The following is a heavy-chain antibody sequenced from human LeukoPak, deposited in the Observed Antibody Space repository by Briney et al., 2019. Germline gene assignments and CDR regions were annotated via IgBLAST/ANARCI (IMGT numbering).Heavy chain of an antibody. CDR3: AGPTARGLDV. J-gene: IGHJ6*04. CDR1: GFTFSSYW. V-gene: IGHV3-7*01. D-gene: IGHD1-1*01. Sequence: PGGTLRLSRAASGFTFSSYWMTWVCQGPRKGLEWVANMNQDGSEKYYVDSVKGRFTISRDNAKNSLYLKMNSLRGEDTAVYYRAGPTARGLDVWGKGTTVTVSS. CDR2: MNQDGSEK.